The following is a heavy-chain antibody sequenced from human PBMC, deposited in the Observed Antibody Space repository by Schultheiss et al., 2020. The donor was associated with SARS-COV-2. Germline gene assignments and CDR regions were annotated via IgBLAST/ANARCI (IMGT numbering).Heavy chain of an antibody. Sequence: SETLSLTCTVSGGSITTDYWSWFRQLPGKGLEWIGYIHDSGSTNHNPSLGSRVTLSLDKAKKQFSLNLTSVTAADTAIYYCARSKYGRKGSQFDPWGQGTLVTVSS. J-gene: IGHJ5*02. D-gene: IGHD2-8*01. CDR1: GGSITTDY. CDR2: IHDSGST. CDR3: ARSKYGRKGSQFDP. V-gene: IGHV4-59*01.